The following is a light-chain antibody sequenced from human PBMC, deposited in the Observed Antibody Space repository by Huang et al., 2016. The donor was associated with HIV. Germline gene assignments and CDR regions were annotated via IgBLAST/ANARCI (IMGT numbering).Light chain of an antibody. J-gene: IGKJ4*01. CDR1: RKLNSD. CDR2: GAS. Sequence: EIVMTQSPATLSVAPGERVTLSCRANRKLNSDLAWYQQKPGQAPRLLMYGASTRATGFPAGFSGSGSGTEFTLTISSLQSEDFAIYYCQQYKEWPLTFGGGTKVEIK. CDR3: QQYKEWPLT. V-gene: IGKV3-15*01.